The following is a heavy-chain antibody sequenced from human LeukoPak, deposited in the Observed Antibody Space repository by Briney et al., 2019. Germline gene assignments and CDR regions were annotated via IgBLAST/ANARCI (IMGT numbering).Heavy chain of an antibody. Sequence: GESLRLSCAVSGFTLSSYTMHWVRQAPMKGLEWVSSISTSATYTYYADSVKGRFSVSRDNAKNSLYLQMNSLRAEDTAVYFCARDLEDYNNYGEMAIWGQGTLVTVSS. D-gene: IGHD4-11*01. CDR3: ARDLEDYNNYGEMAI. CDR1: GFTLSSYT. V-gene: IGHV3-21*01. CDR2: ISTSATYT. J-gene: IGHJ4*02.